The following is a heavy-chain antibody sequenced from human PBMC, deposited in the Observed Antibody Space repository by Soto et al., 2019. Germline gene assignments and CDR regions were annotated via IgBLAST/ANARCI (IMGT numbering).Heavy chain of an antibody. CDR3: AREGGSYDSGCYFIRGAFDI. D-gene: IGHD3-22*01. CDR1: GDSISRIDYY. J-gene: IGHJ3*02. CDR2: IYFRGNT. V-gene: IGHV4-31*03. Sequence: SETLSLTCSVSGDSISRIDYYWTWIRQHPEKGLEWIGNIYFRGNTYYSPSLESRLTISVDTSKNQFSLKLTSVTAADTAVYYCAREGGSYDSGCYFIRGAFDIWGQGTMVTVSS.